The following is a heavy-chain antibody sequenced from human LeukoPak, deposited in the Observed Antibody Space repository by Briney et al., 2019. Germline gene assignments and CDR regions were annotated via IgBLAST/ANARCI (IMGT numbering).Heavy chain of an antibody. J-gene: IGHJ4*02. CDR3: ARQGKDGYRVVDY. D-gene: IGHD5-24*01. Sequence: GESLKISCKGSGYRFTSYWIGWVRQVPGKGLEWMGLIWPDDSDKRYSPSFQGQVTISADKSISTAYLQWSSLKASDTAMYYCARQGKDGYRVVDYWGQGTLVTVSS. CDR1: GYRFTSYW. CDR2: IWPDDSDK. V-gene: IGHV5-51*01.